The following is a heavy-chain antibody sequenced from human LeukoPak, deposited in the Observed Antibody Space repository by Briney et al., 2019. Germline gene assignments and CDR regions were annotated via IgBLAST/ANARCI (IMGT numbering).Heavy chain of an antibody. V-gene: IGHV3-11*01. Sequence: GGSLRLSCAASGFTFSDYYMSWIRQAPGKGLEWVSYISSSGSTIYYADSVKGRFTISRDNAKNSLYLQMNSLRAEHTAVYYCARGKSNSLRFLEWLFLMDVWGKGTTVTVSS. D-gene: IGHD3-3*01. CDR1: GFTFSDYY. CDR2: ISSSGSTI. J-gene: IGHJ6*03. CDR3: ARGKSNSLRFLEWLFLMDV.